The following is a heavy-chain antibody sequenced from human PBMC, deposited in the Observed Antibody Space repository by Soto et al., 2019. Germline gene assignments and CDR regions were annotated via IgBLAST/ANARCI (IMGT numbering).Heavy chain of an antibody. D-gene: IGHD2-21*02. CDR2: IIPVLGTT. CDR3: ARRRYCGYDCYHKHYYGMDV. J-gene: IGHJ6*02. CDR1: GDTFSSYT. V-gene: IGHV1-69*08. Sequence: QVQLVQSGAEVKKPGSSVKVSCRASGDTFSSYTVNWVRQAPGRGLEWLGRIIPVLGTTDYAQKFKGRVTITADKSTNTXYXELSSLRSEDRAVYYCARRRYCGYDCYHKHYYGMDVWGQGTTVTVAS.